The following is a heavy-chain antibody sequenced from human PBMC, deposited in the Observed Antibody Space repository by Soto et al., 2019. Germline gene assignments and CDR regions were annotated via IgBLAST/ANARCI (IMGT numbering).Heavy chain of an antibody. J-gene: IGHJ6*02. Sequence: EVQLVESGGGLVKPGESLRLSCAASGFAFSNAWMNWVRQAPGKGLEWVGRIKSKTDGGTTDYAAPVKGRFTISRDDSKNTLYLQMNSLKTEDTAVYYCTTLIGGYYYGMDVWGQGTTVTVSS. D-gene: IGHD2-8*01. CDR2: IKSKTDGGTT. CDR1: GFAFSNAW. CDR3: TTLIGGYYYGMDV. V-gene: IGHV3-15*07.